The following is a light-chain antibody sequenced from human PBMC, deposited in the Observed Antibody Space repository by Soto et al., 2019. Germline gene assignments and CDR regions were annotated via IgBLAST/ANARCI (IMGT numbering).Light chain of an antibody. CDR2: KDT. Sequence: SYELTQPPSVSVSPGQTARVTCSGDALPKQYAYWYQQKPGQAPVMVIYKDTERPSGIPERFSSSSAGTTVTLTISGVQAEDAADYYCELADRSGTVLVGGGTQLTV. CDR3: ELADRSGTVL. CDR1: ALPKQY. V-gene: IGLV3-25*03. J-gene: IGLJ2*01.